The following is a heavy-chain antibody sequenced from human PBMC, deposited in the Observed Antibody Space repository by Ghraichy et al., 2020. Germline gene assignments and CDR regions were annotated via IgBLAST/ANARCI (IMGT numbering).Heavy chain of an antibody. J-gene: IGHJ6*01. V-gene: IGHV4-30-4*01. CDR3: ARECVIWSGSRRGMDV. CDR2: IFYSGNT. D-gene: IGHD3-3*01. CDR1: GGSISSADYF. Sequence: SETLSLTCSVSGGSISSADYFWSWIRQPPGKGLEWIGYIFYSGNTYYTQSLKSRLTMSVDTSKNQFSLKLTSVTAADAAFYYCARECVIWSGSRRGMDVWRQGPTVIISA.